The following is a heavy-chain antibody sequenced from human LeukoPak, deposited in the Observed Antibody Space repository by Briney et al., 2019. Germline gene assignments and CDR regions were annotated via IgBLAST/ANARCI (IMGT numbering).Heavy chain of an antibody. Sequence: PGGSLRLSCAASGFTFSSYAMSWVRQAPGKGLVWVSRINRDGSSTRYADSVKGRFTISRDNAKNTLYLQMNSLRAEDTAVYYCAREDSSGYYSDYWGQGTLVTVSS. CDR1: GFTFSSYA. CDR2: INRDGSST. CDR3: AREDSSGYYSDY. V-gene: IGHV3-74*01. D-gene: IGHD3-22*01. J-gene: IGHJ4*02.